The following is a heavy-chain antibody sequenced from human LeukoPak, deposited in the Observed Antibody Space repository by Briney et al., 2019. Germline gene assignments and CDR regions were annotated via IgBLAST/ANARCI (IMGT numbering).Heavy chain of an antibody. D-gene: IGHD3-10*01. CDR1: GESMIGHY. Sequence: SETLSLTCAVYGESMIGHYWTWIRQPPGKRLEWIGEIHHSGGTNSNPSLKNRLTMSIDMSKNQFSLKLKSVAAADTAVYYCARATASGSGRAYDHWAQGNLVPVSS. CDR3: ARATASGSGRAYDH. V-gene: IGHV4-34*01. CDR2: IHHSGGT. J-gene: IGHJ4*02.